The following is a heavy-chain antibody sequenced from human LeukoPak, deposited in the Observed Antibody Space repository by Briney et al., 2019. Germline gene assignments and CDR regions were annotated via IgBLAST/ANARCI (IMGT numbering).Heavy chain of an antibody. CDR1: GFTFSSYS. Sequence: GGSLRLSCAASGFTFSSYSMNWVRQAPGKGLEWVANIKQDGSEKYYVDSVKGRFTISRDNAKNSLYLQMNSLRAEDTAVYYCARGALAEYFDWLTASYMDVWGKGTTVTVSS. D-gene: IGHD3-9*01. V-gene: IGHV3-7*01. CDR2: IKQDGSEK. CDR3: ARGALAEYFDWLTASYMDV. J-gene: IGHJ6*03.